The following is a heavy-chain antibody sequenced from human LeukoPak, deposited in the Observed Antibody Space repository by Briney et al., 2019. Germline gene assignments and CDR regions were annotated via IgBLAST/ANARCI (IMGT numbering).Heavy chain of an antibody. J-gene: IGHJ3*02. CDR3: AKAAGRNNWNDDSAFDI. V-gene: IGHV3-9*01. Sequence: GRSLRLSCASSGFTLDDYAMHWVRQAPGKGREWVSGISWNSGSIGYADSVKGRFTIYRDNAKNSLYLQMNSLRAEDTALYYCAKAAGRNNWNDDSAFDIWGQGTMVTVSS. D-gene: IGHD1-1*01. CDR2: ISWNSGSI. CDR1: GFTLDDYA.